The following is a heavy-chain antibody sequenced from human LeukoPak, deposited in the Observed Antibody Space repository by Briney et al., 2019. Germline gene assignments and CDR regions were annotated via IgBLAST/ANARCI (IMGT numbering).Heavy chain of an antibody. D-gene: IGHD4-17*01. J-gene: IGHJ6*03. CDR1: GGTSSTYG. Sequence: ASVKVSCKASGGTSSTYGISWVRQAPGQGLEWMGWISAYNGNTNYAQKLQGRVTMTTDTSTSTAYMELRSLRSDDTAVYYCARHQARYGDYPPYYYYMDVWGKGTTVTISS. V-gene: IGHV1-18*04. CDR3: ARHQARYGDYPPYYYYMDV. CDR2: ISAYNGNT.